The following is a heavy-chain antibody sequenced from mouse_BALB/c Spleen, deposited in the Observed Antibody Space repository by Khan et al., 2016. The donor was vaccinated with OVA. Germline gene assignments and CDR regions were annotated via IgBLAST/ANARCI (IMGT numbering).Heavy chain of an antibody. Sequence: VQLKQSGPGLVKPSQSLSLTCTVTGHSITSDYAWNWIRQFPGNKLEWMGYISYSGNTKYNQSLKSRISITRDTSKNQFYLQLNSVATEDTDTYYCARIYGGDFDYWGQGTTLTVSS. D-gene: IGHD1-1*01. CDR2: ISYSGNT. V-gene: IGHV3-2*02. CDR1: GHSITSDYA. J-gene: IGHJ2*01. CDR3: ARIYGGDFDY.